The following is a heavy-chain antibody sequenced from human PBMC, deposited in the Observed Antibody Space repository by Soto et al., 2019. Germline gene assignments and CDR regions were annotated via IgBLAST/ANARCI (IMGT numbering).Heavy chain of an antibody. D-gene: IGHD4-4*01. Sequence: SETLSLTCTVSGGSISSGGYYWSWIRQHPGKGLEWIGYIYYSGSTYYNPSLKSRVTISVDTSKNQFSLKLSSVTAADTAVYYCARVGYDGGNYTYYYGMEVWGKGTTVTVSS. CDR3: ARVGYDGGNYTYYYGMEV. V-gene: IGHV4-31*03. CDR1: GGSISSGGYY. CDR2: IYYSGST. J-gene: IGHJ6*04.